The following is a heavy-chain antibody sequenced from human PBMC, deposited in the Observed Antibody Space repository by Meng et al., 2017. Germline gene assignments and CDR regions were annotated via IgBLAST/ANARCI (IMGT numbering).Heavy chain of an antibody. V-gene: IGHV1-69*06. CDR1: GGTFSSYA. CDR3: ARSVYSSGWVFDY. Sequence: SVKVSCKASGGTFSSYAISWVRQAPGQGLEGMGGIIPIFGTANYTQKFQGRVTITADKSTSTAYRELSSLRSEDTDVYYCARSVYSSGWVFDYWGQGTLVTVSS. CDR2: IIPIFGTA. J-gene: IGHJ4*02. D-gene: IGHD6-19*01.